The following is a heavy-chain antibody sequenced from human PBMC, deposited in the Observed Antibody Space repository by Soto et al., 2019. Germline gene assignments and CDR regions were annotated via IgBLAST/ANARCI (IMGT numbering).Heavy chain of an antibody. CDR3: ARDDSGFSGSHYIDYFNY. Sequence: ASVKVSCKASGGTFSSYAISWVRQAPGQRLEWMGWINAGNGNTKYSQKFQGRVTITRDTSASTAYMELSSLRSEDTAVYYCARDDSGFSGSHYIDYFNYWGQGALVTVSS. V-gene: IGHV1-3*01. D-gene: IGHD1-26*01. J-gene: IGHJ4*02. CDR1: GGTFSSYA. CDR2: INAGNGNT.